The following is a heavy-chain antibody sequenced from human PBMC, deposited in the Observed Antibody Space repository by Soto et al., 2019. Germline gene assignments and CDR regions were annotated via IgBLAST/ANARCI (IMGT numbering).Heavy chain of an antibody. CDR2: ISWNSGSI. Sequence: GGSLRLSCAASGFTFDDYAMHWVRQAPGKGLEWVSGISWNSGSIGYADSVKGRFTIPRDNAKNSLYLQMNSLRAEDTAVYYCARDKRWELRLDQHNGMDVWGQGTTVTVSS. CDR1: GFTFDDYA. D-gene: IGHD1-26*01. J-gene: IGHJ6*02. CDR3: ARDKRWELRLDQHNGMDV. V-gene: IGHV3-9*01.